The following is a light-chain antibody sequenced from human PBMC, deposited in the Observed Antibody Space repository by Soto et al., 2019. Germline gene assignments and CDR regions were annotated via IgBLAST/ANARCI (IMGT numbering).Light chain of an antibody. CDR2: FEGSGSY. Sequence: QPVLTQSSSASASLGSSVKLTCTLSSGHRSYIIAWHQQQPGKAPRYLMKFEGSGSYNKGSGVPDRFSGSSSGADRYLTISNLQFEDEADYYCETWDSNTRVFGGGTKVTVL. CDR1: SGHRSYI. J-gene: IGLJ2*01. V-gene: IGLV4-60*02. CDR3: ETWDSNTRV.